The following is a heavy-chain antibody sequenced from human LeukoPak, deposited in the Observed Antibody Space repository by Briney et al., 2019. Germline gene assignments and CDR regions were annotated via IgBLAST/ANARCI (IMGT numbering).Heavy chain of an antibody. CDR2: ISSSGSTI. V-gene: IGHV3-11*01. D-gene: IGHD3-22*01. Sequence: AGGSLRLSCAASGFTFSDYYMSWIRQAPGKGLEWVSYISSSGSTIYYADSVKGRFTISRDNAKNSLYLQMNSLRAEDTAVYYCARDVDYYDSSGSLDYWGQGTLVTVSS. J-gene: IGHJ4*02. CDR3: ARDVDYYDSSGSLDY. CDR1: GFTFSDYY.